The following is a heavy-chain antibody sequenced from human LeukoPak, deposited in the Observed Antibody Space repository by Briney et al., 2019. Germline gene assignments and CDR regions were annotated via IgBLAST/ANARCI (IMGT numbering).Heavy chain of an antibody. Sequence: GRSLRLSCAASGFTFSSYGMHWVREAPRKRLERVAVISYDGSNKYYTDSVKRRFTISRDNSKNTLYLQMNSLRAEDTAVYYCARDRSGSSDYYYYGMDVWGQGTTVTVSS. CDR3: ARDRSGSSDYYYYGMDV. CDR1: GFTFSSYG. CDR2: ISYDGSNK. D-gene: IGHD3-10*01. J-gene: IGHJ6*02. V-gene: IGHV3-30*03.